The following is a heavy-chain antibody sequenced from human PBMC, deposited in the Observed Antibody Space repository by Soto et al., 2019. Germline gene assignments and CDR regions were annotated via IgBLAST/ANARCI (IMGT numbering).Heavy chain of an antibody. J-gene: IGHJ4*02. Sequence: QVQLAESGGGVVQPGRSLRLSCAASGCTFSSYGMHWVRQAPGKGLEWVAVIWYDGSNKYYADSVKGRFTISRDNSKNTLYLQMNSLRAEDTAVYYCARVADYDFWSGVYDYWGQGTLVTVSS. CDR1: GCTFSSYG. V-gene: IGHV3-33*01. CDR3: ARVADYDFWSGVYDY. D-gene: IGHD3-3*01. CDR2: IWYDGSNK.